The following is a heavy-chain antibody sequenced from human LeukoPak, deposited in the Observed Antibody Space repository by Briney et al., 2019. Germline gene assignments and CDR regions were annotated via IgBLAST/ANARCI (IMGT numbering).Heavy chain of an antibody. V-gene: IGHV3-21*01. D-gene: IGHD2-2*01. CDR3: AREGIVPAARDYYYYYGMDV. CDR2: ISSSSSYI. Sequence: TGGSLRLSCAASGFTFSSYSMNWVRQAPGKGLEGVSPISSSSSYIYYADSVKGRFTISRDNAKNSLYLQMNSLRAEDTAVYYCAREGIVPAARDYYYYYGMDVWGKGTTVTVSS. CDR1: GFTFSSYS. J-gene: IGHJ6*04.